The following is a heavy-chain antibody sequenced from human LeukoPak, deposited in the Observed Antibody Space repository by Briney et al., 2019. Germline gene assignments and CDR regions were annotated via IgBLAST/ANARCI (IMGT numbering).Heavy chain of an antibody. CDR1: GASTSSYY. V-gene: IGHV4-59*01. Sequence: SETLSFTCTVSGASTSSYYWRWIRQPPGKGLEWIGDIYYRGSPNYNPSLKSRVTISIDASKNQFSLKLSSVTAADTAVYYCARDTRFYDSSAYYYFDYWGQGTLVTVSS. CDR3: ARDTRFYDSSAYYYFDY. J-gene: IGHJ4*02. D-gene: IGHD3-22*01. CDR2: IYYRGSP.